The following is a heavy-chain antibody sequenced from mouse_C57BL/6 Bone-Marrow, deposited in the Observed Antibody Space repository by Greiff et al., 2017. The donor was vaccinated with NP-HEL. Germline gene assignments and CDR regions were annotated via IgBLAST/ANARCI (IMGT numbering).Heavy chain of an antibody. V-gene: IGHV1-5*01. D-gene: IGHD2-3*01. CDR2: IFPGNSDT. J-gene: IGHJ4*01. Sequence: VQLQQSGTVLARPGASVKMSCKTSGYTFTSYWMHWVKQRPGQGLEWIGAIFPGNSDTSYNQTFQGQANLTAVTSASTAYMELSSLTNEDSAVDYCTEGGWLLGAMDYWGQGTSVTVSS. CDR1: GYTFTSYW. CDR3: TEGGWLLGAMDY.